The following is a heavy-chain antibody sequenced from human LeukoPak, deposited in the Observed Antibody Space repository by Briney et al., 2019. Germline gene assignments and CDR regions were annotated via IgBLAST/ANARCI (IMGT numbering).Heavy chain of an antibody. CDR1: GDSIGSGGSH. D-gene: IGHD2-21*02. Sequence: SETLSLTCTVSGDSIGSGGSHWSWIRQHPGKGLEWIGYIFHSGTAYYNLSLESRVIISVDTPKNQYSLNLSSVTAADTAVYYCARASCGGGYCSFFDYWGRGSLVTVSS. CDR2: IFHSGTA. V-gene: IGHV4-31*03. J-gene: IGHJ4*02. CDR3: ARASCGGGYCSFFDY.